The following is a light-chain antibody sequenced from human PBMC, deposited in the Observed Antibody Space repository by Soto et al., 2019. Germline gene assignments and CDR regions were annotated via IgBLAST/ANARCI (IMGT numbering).Light chain of an antibody. CDR1: QSVSSN. Sequence: EIVMTQSPATLSVSPGVRAAVSCRASQSVSSNLAWYQQKPGQAPRLLIYRASTRVIGIPARFSGSGSGTEFTLTISSLEPEDFAVYYCQQYNNWPRTFGQGTKVDIK. J-gene: IGKJ1*01. CDR3: QQYNNWPRT. CDR2: RAS. V-gene: IGKV3-15*01.